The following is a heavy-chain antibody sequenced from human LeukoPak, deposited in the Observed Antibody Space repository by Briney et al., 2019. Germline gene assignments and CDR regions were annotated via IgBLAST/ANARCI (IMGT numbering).Heavy chain of an antibody. CDR2: ISYDGSNK. J-gene: IGHJ4*02. Sequence: PGRSLRLSCAASGFTFSSYAMHWVRQAPGKGLEWVAVISYDGSNKYYADSVKGRFTISRDNSKNTPYLQMNSLRAEDTAVYYCASWETHPRIAAAGTGVDYWGQGTLVTVSS. CDR3: ASWETHPRIAAAGTGVDY. CDR1: GFTFSSYA. V-gene: IGHV3-30-3*01. D-gene: IGHD6-13*01.